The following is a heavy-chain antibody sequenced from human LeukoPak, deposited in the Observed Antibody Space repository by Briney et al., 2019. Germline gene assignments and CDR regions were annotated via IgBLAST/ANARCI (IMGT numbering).Heavy chain of an antibody. V-gene: IGHV3-74*01. Sequence: GGSLRLSCAASGFTFRDYYMHWVRQAPGKGLLWISHINGDGSRTGYADSVKGRFTISRDNAKNILYLQMNSLRAEDTAVYYCSRGTYPYSSDNWGQGALVTVSS. D-gene: IGHD3-10*01. CDR2: INGDGSRT. J-gene: IGHJ4*02. CDR3: SRGTYPYSSDN. CDR1: GFTFRDYY.